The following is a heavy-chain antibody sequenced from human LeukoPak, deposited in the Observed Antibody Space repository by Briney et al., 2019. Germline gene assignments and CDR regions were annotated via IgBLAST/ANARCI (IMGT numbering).Heavy chain of an antibody. V-gene: IGHV3-7*05. CDR1: GFTFSRYW. Sequence: GGSLRLSCAASGFTFSRYWMSWVRQAPGKGLECVANINQDGSEKYYVGSVKGRFTISRDNAKNSLFLQMNSLRAEDTAVYYCAREADSSAYLKVGVEYWGQGTLVTVSS. J-gene: IGHJ4*02. CDR2: INQDGSEK. D-gene: IGHD3-22*01. CDR3: AREADSSAYLKVGVEY.